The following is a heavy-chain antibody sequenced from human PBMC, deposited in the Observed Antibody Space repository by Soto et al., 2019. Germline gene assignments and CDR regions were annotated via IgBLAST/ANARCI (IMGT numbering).Heavy chain of an antibody. J-gene: IGHJ6*03. CDR2: ISWNSGDI. V-gene: IGHV3-9*01. CDR1: GFTFDDYA. Sequence: EVQLVESGGGLVHPGRSLRLSCAASGFTFDDYAMHWVRQAPGKGLEWVSSISWNSGDIGYADSVKGRFTISRDNAKNSLYLQMNSLRAEDTALYYCAKGNFAYYYYYMDVWGQGTTVTVSS. CDR3: AKGNFAYYYYYMDV.